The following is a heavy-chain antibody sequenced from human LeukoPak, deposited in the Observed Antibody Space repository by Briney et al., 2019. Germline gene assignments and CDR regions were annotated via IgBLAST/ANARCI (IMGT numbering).Heavy chain of an antibody. CDR1: GGSFSGYY. CDR3: ARRGPYSSSWVYYYYYMDV. CDR2: INHSGST. Sequence: SEALSLTCAVYGGSFSGYYWSWLRQPPGKGLEWIGEINHSGSTNYNPSLKSRVTISVDTSKNQFSLKLSSVTAADTAVYYCARRGPYSSSWVYYYYYMDVWGKGTTVTISS. J-gene: IGHJ6*03. D-gene: IGHD6-13*01. V-gene: IGHV4-34*01.